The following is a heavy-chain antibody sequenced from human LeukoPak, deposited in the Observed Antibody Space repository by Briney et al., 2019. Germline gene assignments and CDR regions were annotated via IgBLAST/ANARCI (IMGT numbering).Heavy chain of an antibody. CDR1: GFSLSTSGVG. Sequence: ESGPTLVKPTQTLTLTCTFSGFSLSTSGVGVAWIRQPPGKALEWLALIYWDDDKRYSPSLKSRLSITKDPSKNQVVLTLTNMDPVDTATYFCAHSPLSNVYYPFFASWGQGTSVTVSS. J-gene: IGHJ4*02. V-gene: IGHV2-5*02. D-gene: IGHD3-22*01. CDR2: IYWDDDK. CDR3: AHSPLSNVYYPFFAS.